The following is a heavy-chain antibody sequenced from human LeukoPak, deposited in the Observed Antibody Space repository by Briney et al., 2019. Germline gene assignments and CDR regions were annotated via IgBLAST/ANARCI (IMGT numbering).Heavy chain of an antibody. CDR2: ISAYNGNT. J-gene: IGHJ6*03. CDR3: ARAIAYCGGDCYSRRDYYYYYMDV. Sequence: ASVKVSCKASGYTFTSYGISWVRQAPGQGLEWMGWISAYNGNTNYAQKLQGRVTMTTDTSTSTAYMELSSLRSEDTAVYYCARAIAYCGGDCYSRRDYYYYYMDVWGKGTTVTVSS. CDR1: GYTFTSYG. V-gene: IGHV1-18*01. D-gene: IGHD2-21*02.